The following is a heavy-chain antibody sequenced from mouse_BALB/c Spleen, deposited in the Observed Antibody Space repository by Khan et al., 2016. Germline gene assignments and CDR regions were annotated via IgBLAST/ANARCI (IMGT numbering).Heavy chain of an antibody. V-gene: IGHV1-87*01. CDR1: GYTSANYW. CDR2: IYPGDGDT. J-gene: IGHJ3*01. CDR3: AEALFVY. Sequence: QVQLKESGAELARPGASVRLSCKASGYTSANYWMQWVKQRPGQGLAWIGSIYPGDGDTRYSQKFKDKATLTADKSSSSAYMHRRSVASEDSAVYYCAEALFVYWGQGTLVTVSA.